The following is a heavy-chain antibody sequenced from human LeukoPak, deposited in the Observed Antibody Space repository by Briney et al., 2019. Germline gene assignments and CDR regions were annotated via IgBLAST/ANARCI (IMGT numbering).Heavy chain of an antibody. D-gene: IGHD6-13*01. CDR1: GFTFSSYA. Sequence: GGSLRLSCAASGFTFSSYAMSWVRQAPGKGLEWVSAISGSGGSTYYADSVKGRFTISRDNSKNTLYLQMNSLRAEDTAVYYCAKPSSSSWYRGAFDIWGQGTMVTVFS. CDR2: ISGSGGST. V-gene: IGHV3-23*01. J-gene: IGHJ3*02. CDR3: AKPSSSSWYRGAFDI.